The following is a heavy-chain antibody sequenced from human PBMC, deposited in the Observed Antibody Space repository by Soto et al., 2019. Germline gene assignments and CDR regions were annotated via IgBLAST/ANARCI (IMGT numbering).Heavy chain of an antibody. D-gene: IGHD7-27*01. V-gene: IGHV1-18*01. Sequence: ASVKVSCKASGYTFTSYGISWVRQAPGQGLEWMGWISAYNGNTNYAQKLQGRVTMTTDTSTSTAYMELRSLRSDDTAVYYCARDGVHKRWGYYYGMDVWGQGTTVTVSS. J-gene: IGHJ6*02. CDR3: ARDGVHKRWGYYYGMDV. CDR2: ISAYNGNT. CDR1: GYTFTSYG.